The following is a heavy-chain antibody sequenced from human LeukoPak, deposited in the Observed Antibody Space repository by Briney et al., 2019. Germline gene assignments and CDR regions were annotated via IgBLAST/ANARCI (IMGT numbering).Heavy chain of an antibody. CDR3: ARDDTIFGVVIPFDY. J-gene: IGHJ4*02. V-gene: IGHV3-33*01. CDR1: GFTFSSYG. D-gene: IGHD3-3*01. CDR2: IWYDGSNK. Sequence: PGGSLRLSCAASGFTFSSYGMHWVRQAPGKGLEWVAVIWYDGSNKYYADSVKGRFTISRDNSKNTLYLQMNSLRAEDTAVYYCARDDTIFGVVIPFDYWGQGTLVTASS.